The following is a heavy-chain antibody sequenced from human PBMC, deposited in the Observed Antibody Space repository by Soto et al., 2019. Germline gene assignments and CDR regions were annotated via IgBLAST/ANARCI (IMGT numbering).Heavy chain of an antibody. V-gene: IGHV5-51*01. D-gene: IGHD2-8*01. CDR1: GYSFTNYW. CDR3: ARPDEGIGDGTKPGGYYYGMDV. J-gene: IGHJ6*02. CDR2: IYPGDSDT. Sequence: PGESLKISCKGSGYSFTNYWIGWVRQMPGKGLEWMGIIYPGDSDTRYSPSFQGQVTISADKSISTAYLQWSSLKASDTAMYYCARPDEGIGDGTKPGGYYYGMDVWGQGTTVTVSS.